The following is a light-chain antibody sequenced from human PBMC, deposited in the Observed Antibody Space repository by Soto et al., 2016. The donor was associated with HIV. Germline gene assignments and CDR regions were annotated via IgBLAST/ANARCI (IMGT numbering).Light chain of an antibody. Sequence: SYELTQPPSVSVSPGQTASITCSGDKLGDKFACWYQQKPGQSPVLLIYQDTKWPSGIPERFSGSNSGNTATLTISGTQAMDEADYYCQAWDRSTVVFGGGTKLTVL. CDR2: QDT. J-gene: IGLJ2*01. CDR1: KLGDKF. CDR3: QAWDRSTVV. V-gene: IGLV3-1*01.